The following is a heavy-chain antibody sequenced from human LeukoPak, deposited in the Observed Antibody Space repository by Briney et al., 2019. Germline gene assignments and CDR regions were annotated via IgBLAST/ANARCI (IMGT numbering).Heavy chain of an antibody. J-gene: IGHJ4*02. V-gene: IGHV3-73*01. Sequence: GGSLKLSCAASGFTFSGSAMHWVRQASGKGLEWVGRIRSKANSYATAYAASVKGRFTIYRDDSKNTAYLQMNSLKTEDTAVYYCTSNWNGGGYWGQGTLVTVSS. CDR3: TSNWNGGGY. CDR2: IRSKANSYAT. D-gene: IGHD1-20*01. CDR1: GFTFSGSA.